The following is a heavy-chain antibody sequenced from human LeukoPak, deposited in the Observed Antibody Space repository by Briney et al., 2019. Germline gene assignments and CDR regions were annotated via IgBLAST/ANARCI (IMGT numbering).Heavy chain of an antibody. CDR3: ARGMGYYCSSTSCYKINWFDP. CDR1: GGSFSGYY. CDR2: INHSGST. D-gene: IGHD2-2*01. J-gene: IGHJ5*02. Sequence: SETLSLTCAVYGGSFSGYYWSWIRHPPGKGLEWIGEINHSGSTNYNPSLKSRVTISVDTSKNQFSLKLSSVTAADTAVYYCARGMGYYCSSTSCYKINWFDPWGQGTLVTVSS. V-gene: IGHV4-34*01.